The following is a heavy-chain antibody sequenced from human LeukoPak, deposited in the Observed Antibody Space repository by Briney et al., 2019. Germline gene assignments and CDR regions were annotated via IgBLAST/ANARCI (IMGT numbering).Heavy chain of an antibody. Sequence: PGGSLRLSCAASGFTFSSYGMHWARQAPGKGLEWVAVISYDGSNKYYADSVKGRFTISRDNSKNTLYLQMNSLRAEDTAVCYCATEDSGRFHWGQGTLVTVSS. CDR3: ATEDSGRFH. D-gene: IGHD6-19*01. CDR1: GFTFSSYG. CDR2: ISYDGSNK. V-gene: IGHV3-30*03. J-gene: IGHJ4*02.